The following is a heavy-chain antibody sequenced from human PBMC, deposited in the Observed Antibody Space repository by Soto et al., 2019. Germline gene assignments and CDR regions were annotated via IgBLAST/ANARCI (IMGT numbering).Heavy chain of an antibody. J-gene: IGHJ6*02. CDR3: ARDGSELAGSGYSGYAPFYYYYGMDV. V-gene: IGHV1-69*13. CDR2: IIPFFGTA. Sequence: ASVKVSCKASGGTFSSYAISWVRQAPGQGLEWMGGIIPFFGTANYAQKFQGRVTITADESTSTAYMELSSLRSEDTAVYYCARDGSELAGSGYSGYAPFYYYYGMDVWGQGTTVTVSS. D-gene: IGHD5-12*01. CDR1: GGTFSSYA.